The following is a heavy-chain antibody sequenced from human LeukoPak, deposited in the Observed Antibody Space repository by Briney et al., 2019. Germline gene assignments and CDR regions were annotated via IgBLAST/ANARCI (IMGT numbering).Heavy chain of an antibody. V-gene: IGHV3-30-3*01. CDR3: ARSAAKLGALLWFGESPPDY. J-gene: IGHJ4*02. CDR1: GFTFSSYA. D-gene: IGHD3-10*01. CDR2: ISYDGSNK. Sequence: GRSLRLSCAASGFTFSSYAMHWVRQAPGKGLEWVAVISYDGSNKYYADSVKGRFTISRDNSKNTLYLQMNSLRAEDTAVYYCARSAAKLGALLWFGESPPDYWGQGTLVTVSS.